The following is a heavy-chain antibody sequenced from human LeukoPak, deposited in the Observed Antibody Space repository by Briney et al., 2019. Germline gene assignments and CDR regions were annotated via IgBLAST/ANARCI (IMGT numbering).Heavy chain of an antibody. D-gene: IGHD2-21*01. CDR3: ARCVVDYDMDV. CDR1: GGSISGHY. CDR2: IHYSGKA. Sequence: PSETLSLTCTVSGGSISGHYWTWIRQPPGKGLEWIGQIHYSGKADYNPSLKTRIDISVDMSKNQMSLKVNSVTAADTAVYYCARCVVDYDMDVWGQGTAVTVS. V-gene: IGHV4-59*11. J-gene: IGHJ6*02.